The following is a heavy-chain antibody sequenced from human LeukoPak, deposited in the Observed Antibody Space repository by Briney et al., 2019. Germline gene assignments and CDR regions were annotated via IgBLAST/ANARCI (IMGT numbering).Heavy chain of an antibody. Sequence: VESLRISCQGSGYSFTNYWISWVRQMPGKGLEWMGRINPIDSYTKYSPSFQGHVTILVDKSINTAYLQWSSLKASDTAIYYCARRGSGSYLDFDYWGQGTVVTVSS. CDR1: GYSFTNYW. V-gene: IGHV5-10-1*01. CDR3: ARRGSGSYLDFDY. J-gene: IGHJ4*02. D-gene: IGHD3-10*01. CDR2: INPIDSYT.